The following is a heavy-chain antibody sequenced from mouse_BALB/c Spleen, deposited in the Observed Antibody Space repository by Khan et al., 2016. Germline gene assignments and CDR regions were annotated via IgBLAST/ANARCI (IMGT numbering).Heavy chain of an antibody. J-gene: IGHJ2*01. Sequence: EVKLLESGGGLVQPGGSLKLSCAASGFDFSRYWRSWVRQAPGKGLEWIGEINPDSSTINYTPSLKDKFIISRDTAKNTLYLQMSKVRSEDTALYYCARLHYYGYMNYWGQGTTLTVSS. V-gene: IGHV4-1*02. CDR2: INPDSSTI. D-gene: IGHD1-2*01. CDR3: ARLHYYGYMNY. CDR1: GFDFSRYW.